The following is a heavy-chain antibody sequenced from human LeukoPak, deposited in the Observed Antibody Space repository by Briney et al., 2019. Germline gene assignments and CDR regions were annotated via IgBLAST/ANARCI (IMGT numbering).Heavy chain of an antibody. J-gene: IGHJ3*02. CDR2: IYYSGST. CDR1: GGSISSYY. V-gene: IGHV4-59*01. CDR3: ARYLAIVGATTSDAFDI. Sequence: MPSETLSLTCTVSGGSISSYYWSWIRQPPGKGLEWIGYIYYSGSTNYNPSLKSRVTISVDTSKNQFSLKLSSVTAADTAVYYCARYLAIVGATTSDAFDIWGQGTMVTVSS. D-gene: IGHD1-26*01.